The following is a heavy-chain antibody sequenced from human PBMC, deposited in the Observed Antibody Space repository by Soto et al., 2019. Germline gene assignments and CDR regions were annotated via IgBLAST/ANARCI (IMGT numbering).Heavy chain of an antibody. CDR2: MNPNSGNT. CDR3: AREHYGNSAWFDH. Sequence: QGQLVQSGAEVKKPGASVKVSCKASGYTFPSYDINWVRQATGQGLEWMGWMNPNSGNTGYAQKFPGRVTMSRNTSRSTAYMELRSLTSEDTAVYYCAREHYGNSAWFDHWGQVTLVTVSS. D-gene: IGHD3-10*01. J-gene: IGHJ5*02. CDR1: GYTFPSYD. V-gene: IGHV1-8*01.